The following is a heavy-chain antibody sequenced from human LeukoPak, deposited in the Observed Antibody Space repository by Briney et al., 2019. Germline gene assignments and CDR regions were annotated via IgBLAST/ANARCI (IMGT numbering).Heavy chain of an antibody. D-gene: IGHD3-10*02. V-gene: IGHV3-23*01. CDR2: INGPGDNP. CDR1: GYSFSSHG. J-gene: IGHJ4*02. CDR3: AKATVCFGCYFDY. Sequence: GGSLRLSCVASGYSFSSHGMTWVRQAPGKGLEWVSNINGPGDNPYYSETVKGRFTISRDNSKNTVYLQMNSLRAEDTAIYCAKATVCFGCYFDYWGQGILVTVSS.